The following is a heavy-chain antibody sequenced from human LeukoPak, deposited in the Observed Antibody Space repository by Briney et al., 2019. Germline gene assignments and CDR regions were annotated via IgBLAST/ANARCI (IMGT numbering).Heavy chain of an antibody. CDR1: GVSVTNYY. CDR2: MYISGST. J-gene: IGHJ4*02. Sequence: SETLTLTCTVSGVSVTNYYWAWIRQPAWKGLEWIGRMYISGSTNYNPSLKSRVTISIDKTKNHFSLKLRSVTAADTAVYYCARDYLVGAPLDSWGQGTLVTVSP. CDR3: ARDYLVGAPLDS. V-gene: IGHV4-4*07. D-gene: IGHD1-26*01.